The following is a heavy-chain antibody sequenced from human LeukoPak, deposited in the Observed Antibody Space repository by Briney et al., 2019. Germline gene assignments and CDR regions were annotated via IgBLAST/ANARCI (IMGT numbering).Heavy chain of an antibody. CDR2: IYTSGST. J-gene: IGHJ5*02. CDR3: ARDQGLLWFGDLARGYWFDP. V-gene: IGHV4-4*07. Sequence: SETLSLTCTVSGGSISSYYWSWIRQPAGKGLEWIGRIYTSGSTNYNPSLKSRVTMSVDTSKNQFSLKLSSVTAADTAVYYCARDQGLLWFGDLARGYWFDPWGQGTLVTVSS. D-gene: IGHD3-10*01. CDR1: GGSISSYY.